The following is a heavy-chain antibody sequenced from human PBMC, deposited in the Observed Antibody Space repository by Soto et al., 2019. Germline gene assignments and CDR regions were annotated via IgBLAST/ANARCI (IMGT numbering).Heavy chain of an antibody. Sequence: QVQLQESGPGLVKPSETLSLTCTVSGGSISTYYWSWIRQPPGKGLEWIGYIYYSGRTNYNPSLKSRVTISVDTSKNQFSLKVSSVTAADTAVYYCARYAVAGNGGVRFDYWGQGTLGTVSS. CDR2: IYYSGRT. D-gene: IGHD6-19*01. CDR3: ARYAVAGNGGVRFDY. J-gene: IGHJ4*02. CDR1: GGSISTYY. V-gene: IGHV4-59*01.